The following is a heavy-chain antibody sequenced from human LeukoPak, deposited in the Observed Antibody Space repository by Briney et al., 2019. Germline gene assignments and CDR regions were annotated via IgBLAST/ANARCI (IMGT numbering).Heavy chain of an antibody. Sequence: GGSLRLSCVAFGFTFFSSWMSWVRQAPGKGLEWVADMSPDGSQILYVDSVRGRFTVSRDNAKNSLYLQMNTLRAEDTAIYYCARGKTSQNIVTRKTYNWFDPWGQGTLVTVSS. CDR2: MSPDGSQI. V-gene: IGHV3-7*01. D-gene: IGHD2/OR15-2a*01. CDR1: GFTFFSSW. J-gene: IGHJ5*02. CDR3: ARGKTSQNIVTRKTYNWFDP.